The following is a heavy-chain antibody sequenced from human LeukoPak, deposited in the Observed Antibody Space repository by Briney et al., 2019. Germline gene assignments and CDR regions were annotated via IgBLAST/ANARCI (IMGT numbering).Heavy chain of an antibody. CDR3: ARVTVTTLVDF. Sequence: GGSLRLSCATSGFPFETNAMSWVRQAPGKGLEWVANIKQDGSEKYYVDSVKGRFTISRDNSKDTLYLQMNSLRAEDTAVYYCARVTVTTLVDFWGQGTLVTVSS. CDR1: GFPFETNA. J-gene: IGHJ4*02. V-gene: IGHV3-7*01. CDR2: IKQDGSEK. D-gene: IGHD4-17*01.